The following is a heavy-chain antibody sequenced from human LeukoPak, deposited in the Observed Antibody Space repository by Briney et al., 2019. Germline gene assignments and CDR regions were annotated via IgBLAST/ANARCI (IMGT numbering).Heavy chain of an antibody. D-gene: IGHD4-23*01. CDR2: IKQDGSEK. J-gene: IGHJ4*02. CDR1: GFTFSSYW. V-gene: IGHV3-7*05. CDR3: ARDYGGNSIDY. Sequence: GGSLRLSCAASGFTFSSYWMSWVRQAPGKGLELVANIKQDGSEKYYVDSVKGRFTISRDNAKNSLYLQMNSLRAEDTAVYYCARDYGGNSIDYWGQGTLVTVSS.